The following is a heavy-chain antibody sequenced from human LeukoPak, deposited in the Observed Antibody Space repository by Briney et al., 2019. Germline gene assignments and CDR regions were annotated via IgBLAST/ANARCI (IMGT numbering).Heavy chain of an antibody. Sequence: ASVKVSCKASGYTFTSYGISWVRQAPGQGLEWMGWISAYNGNTNYAQKLQGRVTMTTDTSTSTAYMELRSLRSEDTAVYYCARSVYSRIAVTEGATNWFDPWGQGTLVTVSS. CDR3: ARSVYSRIAVTEGATNWFDP. CDR2: ISAYNGNT. CDR1: GYTFTSYG. D-gene: IGHD6-19*01. V-gene: IGHV1-18*01. J-gene: IGHJ5*02.